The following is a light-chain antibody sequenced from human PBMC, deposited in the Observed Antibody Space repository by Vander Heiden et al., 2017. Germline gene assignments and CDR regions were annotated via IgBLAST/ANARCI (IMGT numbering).Light chain of an antibody. CDR1: QSVLYNSNNKSC. CDR2: WAS. Sequence: IVLTQSPHPLLVSLGARATTNCKPSQSVLYNSNNKSCLAWYQQKPGQPPKLLIYWASARESGVPDRFSGSGSGTDFSLAISSLQAEDVAVYYCQQVDTTPFTFGPGTNVDIK. V-gene: IGKV4-1*01. CDR3: QQVDTTPFT. J-gene: IGKJ3*01.